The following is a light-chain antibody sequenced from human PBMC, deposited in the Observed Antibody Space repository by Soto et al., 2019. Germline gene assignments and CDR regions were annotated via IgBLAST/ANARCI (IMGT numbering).Light chain of an antibody. CDR1: QSVSSNY. CDR2: GAS. CDR3: QRYGTSPLA. Sequence: EILLTQSPGTLSLSPGERATLSRRASQSVSSNYLAWYQQKPGQAPRLLIYGASSRATGIPDRFSGSGSGTDFTLTISRLEPEDFAVYYCQRYGTSPLAFGGGTKVEIK. V-gene: IGKV3-20*01. J-gene: IGKJ4*01.